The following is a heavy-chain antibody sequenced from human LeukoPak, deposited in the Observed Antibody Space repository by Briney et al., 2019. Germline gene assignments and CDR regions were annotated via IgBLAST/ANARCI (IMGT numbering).Heavy chain of an antibody. CDR2: IRQDGGEK. J-gene: IGHJ4*02. CDR1: GIRFTTHW. Sequence: GGSLSLSRAASGIRFTTHWMNWVRQAPGKGLEWVASIRQDGGEKKYVDSVKGRFTISRDLAQNSLFLQMNSLRAEDTAVYYCARAYASYDFWSGYENFDFWGQGTLVTVSS. V-gene: IGHV3-7*01. CDR3: ARAYASYDFWSGYENFDF. D-gene: IGHD3-3*01.